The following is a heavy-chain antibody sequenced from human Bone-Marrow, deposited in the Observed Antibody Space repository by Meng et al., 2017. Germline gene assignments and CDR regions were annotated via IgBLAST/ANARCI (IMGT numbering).Heavy chain of an antibody. CDR3: ARYAATMASFDY. V-gene: IGHV1-8*03. Sequence: ASVKVSCKASGYTFTSYDINWVRQATGQGLEWMGWMNPNSGNTGYAQKVQGRVTITRNTSISTAYMELNSLRSEDTAVYYCARYAATMASFDYWGQGTLVTVSS. D-gene: IGHD5-12*01. CDR2: MNPNSGNT. J-gene: IGHJ4*02. CDR1: GYTFTSYD.